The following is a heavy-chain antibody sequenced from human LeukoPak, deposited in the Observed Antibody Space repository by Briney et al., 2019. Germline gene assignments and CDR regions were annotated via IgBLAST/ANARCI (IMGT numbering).Heavy chain of an antibody. CDR3: ARDLYGGSLDY. CDR2: IIPIFGTA. Sequence: ASVKVSCKASGGTFSSYAISWVRQAPGQGLEWMGRIIPIFGTANYAQKFQGRVTITTDESTSTAYMELSSLRSEDTAVYYCARDLYGGSLDYWGQGTLVTVSS. J-gene: IGHJ4*02. V-gene: IGHV1-69*05. D-gene: IGHD1-26*01. CDR1: GGTFSSYA.